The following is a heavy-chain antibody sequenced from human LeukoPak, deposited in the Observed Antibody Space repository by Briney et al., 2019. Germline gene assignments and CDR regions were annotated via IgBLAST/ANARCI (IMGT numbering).Heavy chain of an antibody. Sequence: SETLSLTCTVSGGSISSGGYSWSWIRQPPGKGLEWIGYIYHSGGTYYNPSLKSRVTISVDRSKNQFSLKLSSVTAADTAVYYCARKSGDYNWFDPWGQGTLVTVSS. J-gene: IGHJ5*02. CDR2: IYHSGGT. V-gene: IGHV4-30-2*01. CDR1: GGSISSGGYS. CDR3: ARKSGDYNWFDP. D-gene: IGHD4-17*01.